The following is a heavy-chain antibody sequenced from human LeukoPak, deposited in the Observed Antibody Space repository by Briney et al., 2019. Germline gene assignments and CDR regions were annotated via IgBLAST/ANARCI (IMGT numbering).Heavy chain of an antibody. J-gene: IGHJ2*01. CDR2: IYYSGST. V-gene: IGHV4-59*08. CDR3: ARRTYFDL. Sequence: GTLRLSCAASGFTFSDHYMDWVRQAPGKGLEWIGYIYYSGSTTYNPSLKNRVTISVDTSKNQFSLKLSSVTAADTAVYYCARRTYFDLWGRGTLVTVSS. CDR1: GFTFSDHY.